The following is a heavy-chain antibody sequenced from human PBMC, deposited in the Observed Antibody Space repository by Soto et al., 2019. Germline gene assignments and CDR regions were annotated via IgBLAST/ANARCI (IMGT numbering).Heavy chain of an antibody. J-gene: IGHJ4*02. CDR3: ARSKAAAAGPVDY. D-gene: IGHD6-13*01. Sequence: QVQLVQSGAEMKKPGSSVKVSCKASGGSFSSYALNWVRQAPGPGLEWMGNIIPILRTANYAQKFQGRVTMTADEATTTASLELSSLRSEDTAIYYCARSKAAAAGPVDYWGQGTLVTVSS. CDR1: GGSFSSYA. V-gene: IGHV1-69*11. CDR2: IIPILRTA.